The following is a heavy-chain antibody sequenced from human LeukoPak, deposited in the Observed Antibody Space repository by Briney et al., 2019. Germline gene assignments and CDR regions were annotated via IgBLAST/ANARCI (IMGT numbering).Heavy chain of an antibody. V-gene: IGHV1-69*13. CDR1: GGTFKNYA. J-gene: IGHJ4*02. D-gene: IGHD3-22*01. CDR2: ILPIFGTT. Sequence: SVKVSCKASGGTFKNYAISWVRQAPGQGLEWMGGILPIFGTTNYAQKFQARVTITADESTSTAYMELSSLRSEDTAVYYCARARYYDSSGYYHFDYWGQGTLVTVSS. CDR3: ARARYYDSSGYYHFDY.